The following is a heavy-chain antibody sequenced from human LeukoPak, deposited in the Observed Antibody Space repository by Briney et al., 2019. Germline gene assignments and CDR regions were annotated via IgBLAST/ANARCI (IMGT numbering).Heavy chain of an antibody. D-gene: IGHD1-14*01. Sequence: SETLSLTCTVSGVSISSYYWSWIRQPPGKGLEWIGCIYYSGSTNYNPSLKSRVTISVDTSKNQFSLKLSSVTAADAAVYYCARHLPEFGMAYWGQGTLVTVSS. CDR1: GVSISSYY. CDR3: ARHLPEFGMAY. V-gene: IGHV4-59*08. CDR2: IYYSGST. J-gene: IGHJ4*02.